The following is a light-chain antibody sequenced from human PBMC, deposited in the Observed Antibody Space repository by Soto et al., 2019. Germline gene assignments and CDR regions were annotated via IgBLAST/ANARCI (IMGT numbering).Light chain of an antibody. J-gene: IGKJ5*01. Sequence: AIRMTQSPSSLSASRGGTVTSTCLASQDIGSVLAWYQQKPGTAPKVLISGASNLHGGVPSRFSGSGSRTDFTLTITHLQSQDFATYYCQHYLTYPITFGQRTRLEIK. CDR3: QHYLTYPIT. CDR2: GAS. V-gene: IGKV1-8*01. CDR1: QDIGSV.